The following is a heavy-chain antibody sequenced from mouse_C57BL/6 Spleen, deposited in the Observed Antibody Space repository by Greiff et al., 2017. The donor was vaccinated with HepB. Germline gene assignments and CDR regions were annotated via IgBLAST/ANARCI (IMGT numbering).Heavy chain of an antibody. CDR3: ARVPSYDYDATGLDY. CDR2: ISYDGSN. V-gene: IGHV3-6*01. CDR1: GYSITSGYY. J-gene: IGHJ2*01. D-gene: IGHD2-4*01. Sequence: EVQLQESGPGLVKPSQSLSLTCSVTGYSITSGYYWNWTRQFPGNKLEWMGYISYDGSNNYNPSLKNRISITRDTSKNQFFLKLNSVTTEDTATYYCARVPSYDYDATGLDYWGQGTTLTVSS.